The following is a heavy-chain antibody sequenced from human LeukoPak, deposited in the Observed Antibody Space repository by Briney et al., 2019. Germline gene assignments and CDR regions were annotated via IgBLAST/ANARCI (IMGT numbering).Heavy chain of an antibody. Sequence: GGSLRLSCAASGFTFSSYSMNWVRQAPGKGLEWVSSISSSSSYIYYADSVKGRFTISRDNAKNSLYLQMNSLRAEDTAVYYCASEWLSYYFDYWGQGTLVTVSS. V-gene: IGHV3-21*01. CDR3: ASEWLSYYFDY. J-gene: IGHJ4*02. CDR1: GFTFSSYS. CDR2: ISSSSSYI. D-gene: IGHD3-22*01.